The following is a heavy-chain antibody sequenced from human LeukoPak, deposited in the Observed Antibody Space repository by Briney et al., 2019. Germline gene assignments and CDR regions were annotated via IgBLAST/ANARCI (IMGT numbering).Heavy chain of an antibody. J-gene: IGHJ4*02. CDR1: GFTSVNYW. CDR3: ARGNGWIITL. CDR2: INQDGSEK. Sequence: GGSLRLSCAASGFTSVNYWMHWVRQAPGRGLECVANINQDGSEKNYVDSVKGRFTISRDNAKNPLYLQMNSLRAEDTAVYYCARGNGWIITLWGQGTLVTVSS. D-gene: IGHD3-22*01. V-gene: IGHV3-7*05.